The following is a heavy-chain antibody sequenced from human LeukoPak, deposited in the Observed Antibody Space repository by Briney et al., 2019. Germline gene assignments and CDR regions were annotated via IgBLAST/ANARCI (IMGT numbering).Heavy chain of an antibody. CDR1: GFILSGYW. J-gene: IGHJ5*02. Sequence: GGSLRLSCAASGFILSGYWMSWVRRAPGKGLEWVSYISSSGSTIYYADSVKGRFTISRDNAKNSLYLQMNSLRAEDTAVYYCARGVRGVIIRLSPWFDPWGQGTLVTVSS. V-gene: IGHV3-11*01. CDR3: ARGVRGVIIRLSPWFDP. D-gene: IGHD3-10*01. CDR2: ISSSGSTI.